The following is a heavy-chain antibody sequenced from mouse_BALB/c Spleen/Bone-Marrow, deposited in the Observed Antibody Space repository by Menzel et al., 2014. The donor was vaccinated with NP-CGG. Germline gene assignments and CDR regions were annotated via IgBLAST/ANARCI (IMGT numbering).Heavy chain of an antibody. Sequence: VQLQESGVGLVKPGASVKLSCKASGYTFTEYIIHWVKQRSGQGLEWIGWFYPGSGSIKYKEKFKDKATLTADKSSSTVYMELSRLTSEYAAVYFCARHEGSYGSSYFDYWGQGTTLTVSS. J-gene: IGHJ2*01. CDR3: ARHEGSYGSSYFDY. CDR1: GYTFTEYI. D-gene: IGHD1-1*01. CDR2: FYPGSGSI. V-gene: IGHV1-62-2*01.